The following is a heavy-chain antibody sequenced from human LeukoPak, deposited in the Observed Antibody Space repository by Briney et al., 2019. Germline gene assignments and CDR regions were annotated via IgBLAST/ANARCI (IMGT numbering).Heavy chain of an antibody. CDR3: AKDLPRLGGTGGVFDY. Sequence: PGGSLRLSCAASGFTFSSYGMHWVRQAPGKGLEWVAVISYDGSNKYYADSVKGRFTISRDNSKNTLYLQMNSLRAEDTAVYYCAKDLPRLGGTGGVFDYWGQGTLVTVS. CDR2: ISYDGSNK. D-gene: IGHD3-16*01. J-gene: IGHJ4*02. V-gene: IGHV3-30*18. CDR1: GFTFSSYG.